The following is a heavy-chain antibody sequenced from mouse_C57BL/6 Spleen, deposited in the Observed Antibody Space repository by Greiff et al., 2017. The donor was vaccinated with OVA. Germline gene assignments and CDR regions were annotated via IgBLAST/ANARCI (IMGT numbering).Heavy chain of an antibody. CDR3: ATGRYFDV. CDR2: IDPSDSYT. V-gene: IGHV1-69*01. Sequence: QVQLQQPGAELVMPGASVKLSCKASGYTFTSYWMHWVKQRPGQGLEWIGEIDPSDSYTNYNQKFKGKSTLTVDKSSSTAYMLLSSLTSEDSAVYYCATGRYFDVWGTGTTVTVSS. CDR1: GYTFTSYW. J-gene: IGHJ1*03. D-gene: IGHD4-1*01.